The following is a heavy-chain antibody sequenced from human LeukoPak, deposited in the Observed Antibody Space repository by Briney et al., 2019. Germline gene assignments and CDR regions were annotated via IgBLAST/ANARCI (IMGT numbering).Heavy chain of an antibody. V-gene: IGHV4-34*01. CDR2: INHSGTT. CDR1: GGSFSGYY. CDR3: ATDYHGSGSYQN. Sequence: PSETLSLTCAVYGGSFSGYYWSWIRQPPGKGLEWIGEINHSGTTNYNPSLKSRVTISVDTSKNQFSLKLSSVTAADTAVYYCATDYHGSGSYQNWGQGTLVTVSS. J-gene: IGHJ4*02. D-gene: IGHD3-10*01.